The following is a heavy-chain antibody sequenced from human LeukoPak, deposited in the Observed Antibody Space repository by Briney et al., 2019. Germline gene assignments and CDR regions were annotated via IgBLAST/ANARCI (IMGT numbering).Heavy chain of an antibody. J-gene: IGHJ4*02. CDR1: EFSVGSNY. CDR2: IYSGGST. D-gene: IGHD3-10*01. CDR3: ARVYHPFAGDYYGSGSYYWYYFDY. V-gene: IGHV3-66*01. Sequence: GGSLRLSCAASEFSVGSNYMTWVRQAPGKGLEWVSLIYSGGSTYYADSVKGRFTISRDNSKSTLYLQMGSLRAEDMAVYYCARVYHPFAGDYYGSGSYYWYYFDYWGQGTLVTVSS.